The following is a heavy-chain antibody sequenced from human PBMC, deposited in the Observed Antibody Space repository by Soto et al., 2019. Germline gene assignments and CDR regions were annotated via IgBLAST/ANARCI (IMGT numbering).Heavy chain of an antibody. CDR2: IYYSGTT. D-gene: IGHD2-21*02. CDR1: GGSISSSSYY. J-gene: IGHJ4*02. Sequence: SETLSLTCTVSGGSISSSSYYWVWIRQPPGKGLEWIGSIYYSGTTYYTPSLNSRVTISVDTSRNQFSLKLTSVTAADTAVYYCASLYCGGDCYSDYWGQGTLVTVSS. CDR3: ASLYCGGDCYSDY. V-gene: IGHV4-39*01.